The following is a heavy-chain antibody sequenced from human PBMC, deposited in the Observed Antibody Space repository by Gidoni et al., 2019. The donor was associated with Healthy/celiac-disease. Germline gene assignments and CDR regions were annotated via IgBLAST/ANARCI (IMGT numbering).Heavy chain of an antibody. Sequence: QLQLQESGPGLVQPSETLSLTCTVPGSSISTSRYYWCWIRQPPGKGLEWIGSIYYSGITYYNPSLKSRVTISVDTSKNQFSLKLSSVTAADTAVYYCAGFQRGDYDFWSGYNFAYWGQGTLVTVSS. CDR3: AGFQRGDYDFWSGYNFAY. D-gene: IGHD3-3*01. J-gene: IGHJ4*02. CDR1: GSSISTSRYY. V-gene: IGHV4-39*01. CDR2: IYYSGIT.